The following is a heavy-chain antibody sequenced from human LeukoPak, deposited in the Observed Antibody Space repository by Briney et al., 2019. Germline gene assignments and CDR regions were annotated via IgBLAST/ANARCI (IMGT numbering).Heavy chain of an antibody. V-gene: IGHV4-4*02. J-gene: IGHJ4*02. CDR1: GGSISSNNW. CDR3: ARVNINNWHSCDY. CDR2: IYHSGSP. D-gene: IGHD1-1*01. Sequence: SETLSLTGAVSGGSISSNNWWGWVRQPPGKGLEWIGEIYHSGSPNYNPSLKSRVTISVDKSRNHFSLNLSSVTAADTAVYYCARVNINNWHSCDYWGQGTLVTVSS.